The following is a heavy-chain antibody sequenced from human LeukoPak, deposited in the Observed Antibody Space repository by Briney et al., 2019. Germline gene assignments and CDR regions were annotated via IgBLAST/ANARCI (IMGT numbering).Heavy chain of an antibody. CDR3: AQGRLGYSYGAFDH. CDR2: IYSGGST. Sequence: PGGSLRLSCAASGFAVSRNYMNWVRQAPGKGLEWVSVIYSGGSTYYADSVKGRFTSSRDNSKNTLYLQMHSLRVEDTAVYYCAQGRLGYSYGAFDHWGQGTLVTVSS. V-gene: IGHV3-53*01. CDR1: GFAVSRNY. J-gene: IGHJ4*02. D-gene: IGHD5-18*01.